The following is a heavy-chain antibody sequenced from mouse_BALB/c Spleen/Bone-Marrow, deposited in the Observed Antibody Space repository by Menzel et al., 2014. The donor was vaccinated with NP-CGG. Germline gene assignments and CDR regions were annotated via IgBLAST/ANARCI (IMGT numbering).Heavy chain of an antibody. CDR3: ARLDLWAY. J-gene: IGHJ3*01. Sequence: VQLKHSGAELVKPGASVKLSCTASGFKINDTYMHWVKQRPEQGLEWIGRIDPANGNTKYDPKFQGKATITADTSSNTAYLQLSSLTSEATAFYYWARLDLWAYCGQGTLVTVSA. V-gene: IGHV14-3*02. CDR2: IDPANGNT. CDR1: GFKINDTY.